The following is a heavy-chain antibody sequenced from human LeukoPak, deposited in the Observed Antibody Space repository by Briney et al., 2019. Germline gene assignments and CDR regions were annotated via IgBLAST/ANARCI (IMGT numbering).Heavy chain of an antibody. Sequence: PGGSLRLSCAASGFTFSSYGMHWVRQAPGKGLEWVAVISFDDFNIYYADSVKGRFTISRDNAMDTLYLQMNNLRAEDTAVYYCARDGDTAVRGVNFDYWGQGTLVTVSS. CDR3: ARDGDTAVRGVNFDY. D-gene: IGHD3-10*01. CDR1: GFTFSSYG. J-gene: IGHJ4*02. CDR2: ISFDDFNI. V-gene: IGHV3-30*03.